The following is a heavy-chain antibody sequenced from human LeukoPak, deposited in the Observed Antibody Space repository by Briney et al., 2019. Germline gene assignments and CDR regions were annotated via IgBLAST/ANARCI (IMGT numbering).Heavy chain of an antibody. CDR1: GGSISSYY. J-gene: IGHJ4*02. CDR2: IYSSGST. Sequence: SETLSLTCTISGGSISSYYWSWIRQPPGKGLEWIGYIYSSGSTNYNPSLKSRVTISVDTSKNQFSLKLSSVTAADTAVYYCARTYCSGGSCYPSYWGQGTLVTVSS. V-gene: IGHV4-59*01. CDR3: ARTYCSGGSCYPSY. D-gene: IGHD2-15*01.